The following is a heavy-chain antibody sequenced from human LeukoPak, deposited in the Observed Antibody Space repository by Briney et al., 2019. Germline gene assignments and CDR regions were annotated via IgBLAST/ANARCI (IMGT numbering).Heavy chain of an antibody. J-gene: IGHJ5*02. CDR3: ARTLYSSSWFDP. V-gene: IGHV3-74*01. Sequence: PGGSLRLSCAASGFTFSSYWMHWVRQAPGKGLVWVSRINSDGSSTSYADSVKGRFTISRDNAKNTLYLQMNCLRAEDTAVYYCARTLYSSSWFDPWGQGTLVTVSS. CDR2: INSDGSST. CDR1: GFTFSSYW. D-gene: IGHD6-13*01.